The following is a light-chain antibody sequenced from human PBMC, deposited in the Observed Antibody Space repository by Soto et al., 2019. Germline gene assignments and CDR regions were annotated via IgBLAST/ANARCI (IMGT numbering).Light chain of an antibody. V-gene: IGLV4-69*01. CDR2: LDYDGSH. J-gene: IGLJ2*01. Sequence: QLVLTQSPSASASLGASVKLTCTLSSGHSSYAIAWHQQQPEKGPRYLMKLDYDGSHTKGDAIPDRFSGSSSGAERYLTISSLQSEDEADYYCQTWGTGIHVVFGGGTKVTVL. CDR1: SGHSSYA. CDR3: QTWGTGIHVV.